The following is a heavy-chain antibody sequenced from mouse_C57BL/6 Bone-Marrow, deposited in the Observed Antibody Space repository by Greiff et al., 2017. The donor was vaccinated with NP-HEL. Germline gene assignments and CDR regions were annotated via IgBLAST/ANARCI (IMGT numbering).Heavy chain of an antibody. D-gene: IGHD2-4*01. V-gene: IGHV5-9-1*02. CDR3: TREYYDYDYYFDY. CDR2: ISSGGDYI. CDR1: GFTFSSYA. J-gene: IGHJ2*01. Sequence: EVMLVESGEGLVKPGGSLKLSCAASGFTFSSYAMSWVRQTPEKRLEWVAYISSGGDYIYYADTVKGRLTISRDNSRNTLYLQISILKSEDTAMYYYTREYYDYDYYFDYWGQGTTLTVSS.